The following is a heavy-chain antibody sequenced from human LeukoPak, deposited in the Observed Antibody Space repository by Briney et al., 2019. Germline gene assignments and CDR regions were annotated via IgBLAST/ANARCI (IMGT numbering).Heavy chain of an antibody. Sequence: ASVKVSCKASGGTFSSYAISWVRQAPGQGLEWMGGMIPIFGTANYAQKFQGRVTITADESTSTAYMELSSLRSEDTAVYYCARSGVAENDYWGQGTLVTVSS. D-gene: IGHD3-10*01. CDR3: ARSGVAENDY. CDR1: GGTFSSYA. J-gene: IGHJ4*02. CDR2: MIPIFGTA. V-gene: IGHV1-69*13.